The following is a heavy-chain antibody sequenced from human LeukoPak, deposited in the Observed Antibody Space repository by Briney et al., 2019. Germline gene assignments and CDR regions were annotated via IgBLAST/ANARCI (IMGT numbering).Heavy chain of an antibody. CDR1: GGSFSGYF. D-gene: IGHD3-3*01. CDR2: INHSGST. J-gene: IGHJ6*03. CDR3: ARGPLWIGYLLGSYMDV. Sequence: PPETLSPTCAVYGGSFSGYFYTWIRQPPGKGLECIGEINHSGSTNYNPSLKSRVTISGDTSKTQFYLKLSSVTAADTAVYYCARGPLWIGYLLGSYMDVWGKGTTVNVSS. V-gene: IGHV4-34*01.